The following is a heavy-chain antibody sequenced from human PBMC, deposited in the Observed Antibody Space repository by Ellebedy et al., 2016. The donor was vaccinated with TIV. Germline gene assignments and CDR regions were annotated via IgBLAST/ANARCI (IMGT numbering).Heavy chain of an antibody. V-gene: IGHV4-4*02. D-gene: IGHD1-26*01. CDR1: GDSISNTNW. Sequence: MPSETLSLTCTVSGDSISNTNWWSWVRQPPGKGLEWSGEIYHSGSTNYNTTLKSRVTISVDKSKNQFSRKLSSVTAADTAVYYCARGGWDPLRPHAFDVWGQGTMVTVSS. CDR2: IYHSGST. J-gene: IGHJ3*01. CDR3: ARGGWDPLRPHAFDV.